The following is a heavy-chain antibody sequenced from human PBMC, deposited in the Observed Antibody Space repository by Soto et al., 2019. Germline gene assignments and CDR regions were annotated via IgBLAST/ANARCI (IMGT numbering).Heavy chain of an antibody. D-gene: IGHD2-15*01. CDR1: GFTFSSYN. V-gene: IGHV3-48*01. CDR2: ISSSSTTI. Sequence: EVQLVESGGGLVQPGGSLRLSCAASGFTFSSYNMNWVRQAPGKGLEWVSYISSSSTTIHYGDSVKGRFTISRDNAKNSLYLQMNSLRAEDTAVYFCARGVGYCSGGNCYRDSWGQGTLVTVSS. CDR3: ARGVGYCSGGNCYRDS. J-gene: IGHJ4*02.